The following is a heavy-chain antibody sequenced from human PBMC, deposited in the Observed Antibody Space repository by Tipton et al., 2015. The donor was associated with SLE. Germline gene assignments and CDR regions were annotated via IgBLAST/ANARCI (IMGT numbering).Heavy chain of an antibody. J-gene: IGHJ6*03. V-gene: IGHV4-34*09. D-gene: IGHD2-2*01. Sequence: TLSLTCSIYGGSFGGYYWSWIRQPPGKGLEWIGEINHGGSTNYNPSLKSRVTISVDTSKNQFSLKLSSVTAADTAVYYCAREGCSSTSCYGYYYMDVWGKGTTVTVSS. CDR2: INHGGST. CDR1: GGSFGGYY. CDR3: AREGCSSTSCYGYYYMDV.